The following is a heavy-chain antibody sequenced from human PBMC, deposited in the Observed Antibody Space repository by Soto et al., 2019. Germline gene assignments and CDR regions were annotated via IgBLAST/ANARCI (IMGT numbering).Heavy chain of an antibody. CDR1: EFTFSPYA. CDR2: ISYDGNNQ. J-gene: IGHJ6*02. D-gene: IGHD3-3*01. CDR3: AREIFTSPLPDRGMDV. Sequence: QVQLVESGGGVVQPGRSLRLSCAASEFTFSPYAMHWVRQAPGKGLEWVAVISYDGNNQYYADSVKGRFTISRDTAKTTHYLETNSLRTEDTAIYFCAREIFTSPLPDRGMDVWGQGTTVIVSS. V-gene: IGHV3-30-3*01.